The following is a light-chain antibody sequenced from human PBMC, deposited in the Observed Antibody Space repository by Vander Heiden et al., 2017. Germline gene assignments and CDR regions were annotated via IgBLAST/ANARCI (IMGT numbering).Light chain of an antibody. CDR1: SSDVGGDNL. CDR3: TSYTISSILV. V-gene: IGLV2-14*03. CDR2: AVN. Sequence: QHALKHPASVSGSPGQSITVSCTVTSSDVGGDNLVSWYQQHPGRAPKLIIYAVNNRPSGVSNRFSVSKSGNTASLTISGLQSEDEADYYCTSYTISSILVFGGGTKLTVL. J-gene: IGLJ2*01.